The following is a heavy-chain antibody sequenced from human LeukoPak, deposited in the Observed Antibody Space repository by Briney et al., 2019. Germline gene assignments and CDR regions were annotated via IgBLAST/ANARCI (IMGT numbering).Heavy chain of an antibody. CDR3: ARDGYYDSSGYYNFDY. J-gene: IGHJ4*02. Sequence: SSVKVSCKASGGTFSSYAISWVRQAPGQGLEWMGRIIPIFGTANYAQKFQGRVTITTDESTSTAYMELSSLRSEDTAVYYCARDGYYDSSGYYNFDYWGQGTLVTVSS. CDR2: IIPIFGTA. CDR1: GGTFSSYA. D-gene: IGHD3-22*01. V-gene: IGHV1-69*05.